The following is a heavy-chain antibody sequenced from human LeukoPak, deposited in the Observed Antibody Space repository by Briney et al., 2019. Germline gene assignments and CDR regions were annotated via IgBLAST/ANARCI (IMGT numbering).Heavy chain of an antibody. CDR2: ISAYNGNT. CDR3: ARDVGFSDTVT. CDR1: GYTFTGYY. J-gene: IGHJ5*02. V-gene: IGHV1-18*04. Sequence: ASVKVSCKASGYTFTGYYMHWVRQAPGQGLEWMGWISAYNGNTNYAQKLQGRVTMTTDTSTSTAYMELRSLRSDDTAVYYCARDVGFSDTVTWGQGTLVTVSS. D-gene: IGHD5-18*01.